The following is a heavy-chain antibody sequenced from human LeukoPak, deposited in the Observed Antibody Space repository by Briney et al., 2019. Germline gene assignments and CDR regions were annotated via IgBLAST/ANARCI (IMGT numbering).Heavy chain of an antibody. CDR1: GGSISSGGYY. CDR3: ARDGAVDTAMVFDY. Sequence: SEILSLTCTVSGGSISSGGYYWSWIRQPPGKGLEWIGYIYHSGSTYYNPSLKSRVTISVDRSENQFSLKLSSVTAADTAVYYCARDGAVDTAMVFDYWGQGTLVTVSS. V-gene: IGHV4-30-2*01. D-gene: IGHD5-18*01. J-gene: IGHJ4*02. CDR2: IYHSGST.